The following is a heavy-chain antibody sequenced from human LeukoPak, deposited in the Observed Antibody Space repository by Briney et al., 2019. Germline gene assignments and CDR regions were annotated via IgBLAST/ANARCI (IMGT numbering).Heavy chain of an antibody. Sequence: SLKVSCTASGYTFIGNYMHWVRPAPRQGLEWVGWINPDGGGTDYAQKFQGRVTMTRDTSISTAYMELSRLRSDDTAVYYCARDFRGNTFDYWGQGTVVTVSS. CDR3: ARDFRGNTFDY. CDR2: INPDGGGT. J-gene: IGHJ4*02. D-gene: IGHD4-23*01. V-gene: IGHV1-2*02. CDR1: GYTFIGNY.